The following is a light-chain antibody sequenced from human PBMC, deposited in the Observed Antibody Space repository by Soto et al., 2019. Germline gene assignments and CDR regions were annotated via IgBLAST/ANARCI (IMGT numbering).Light chain of an antibody. Sequence: EIVLTQSPGTLSWSPGERATLSCRASQSVSSRHLAWYQQKPGQARRQLIYGASTRATGIPDRFSGSGSGTDFTLTISRLDAEDFAVYYCQHYGSSRFTFGLGTKVDMK. CDR1: QSVSSRH. J-gene: IGKJ3*01. CDR2: GAS. V-gene: IGKV3-20*01. CDR3: QHYGSSRFT.